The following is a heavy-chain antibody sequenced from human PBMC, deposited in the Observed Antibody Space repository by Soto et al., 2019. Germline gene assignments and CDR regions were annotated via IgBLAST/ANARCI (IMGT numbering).Heavy chain of an antibody. CDR3: ARGLGLYYFDY. CDR1: GYTLTSYA. CDR2: INAGNGNT. V-gene: IGHV1-3*01. D-gene: IGHD1-26*01. Sequence: ASVEVSCKASGYTLTSYAMHLVRQAPGQRLEWMGWINAGNGNTKYSQKFQGRVTITRDTSASTAYMELSSLRSEDTAVYYCARGLGLYYFDYWGQGTLVTVSS. J-gene: IGHJ4*02.